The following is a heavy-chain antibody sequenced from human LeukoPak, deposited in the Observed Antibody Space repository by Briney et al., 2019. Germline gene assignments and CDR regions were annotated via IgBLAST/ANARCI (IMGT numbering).Heavy chain of an antibody. D-gene: IGHD4-17*01. CDR2: IYYSGST. CDR3: ARVTTVTTSFHFDY. Sequence: SQTLSLTCSVSGGSISSGGYYWSWIRQPPGEGPERIGYIYYSGSTYYHPSLKSRVTISLDTSKNQFSLKLSSVTAADTAVYYCARVTTVTTSFHFDYWGQGTLLTVSS. CDR1: GGSISSGGYY. J-gene: IGHJ4*02. V-gene: IGHV4-30-4*01.